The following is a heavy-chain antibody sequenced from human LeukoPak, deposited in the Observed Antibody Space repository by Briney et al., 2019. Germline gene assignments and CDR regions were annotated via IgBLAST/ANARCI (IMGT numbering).Heavy chain of an antibody. D-gene: IGHD1-26*01. J-gene: IGHJ4*02. CDR1: GFTFSGDY. Sequence: GGSLRLSCAASGFTFSGDYMSWIRQAPGKGLEWVSYISSVGSSIVYADSVKGRFTISRDNAKNSLFLQMNSLRAEDTAVYYCARSMGPRREFDYWGQGTLVTVSS. CDR2: ISSVGSSI. V-gene: IGHV3-11*04. CDR3: ARSMGPRREFDY.